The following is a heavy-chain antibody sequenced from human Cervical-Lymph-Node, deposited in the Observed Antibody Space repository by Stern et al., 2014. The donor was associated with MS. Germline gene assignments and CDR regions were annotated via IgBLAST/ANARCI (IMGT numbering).Heavy chain of an antibody. V-gene: IGHV1-3*01. CDR1: GYTFTSYA. CDR2: INAGNGNT. Sequence: QVQLVQSGAEVKKPGASVKVSCKASGYTFTSYAMHWVRQAPGQRLEWMGWINAGNGNTKYSQKFQGRVTITRDTSASTAYMELSSLRSEDTAVYYCARDLSGWYGAYYFDYWGQGTLVTVSS. D-gene: IGHD6-19*01. J-gene: IGHJ4*02. CDR3: ARDLSGWYGAYYFDY.